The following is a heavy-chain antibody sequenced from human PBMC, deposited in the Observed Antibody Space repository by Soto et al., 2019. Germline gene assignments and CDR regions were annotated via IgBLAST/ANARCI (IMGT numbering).Heavy chain of an antibody. Sequence: ASVKVSCKASGYTFTSYYMHWVRQAPGQGLEWMGIINPSGGSTSYAQKFQGRVTMTRDTSTSTVYMELSSLRSEDTAVYYCARDPMVRGVITSMDVWGQGTTVTVSS. D-gene: IGHD3-10*01. CDR1: GYTFTSYY. J-gene: IGHJ6*02. V-gene: IGHV1-46*01. CDR3: ARDPMVRGVITSMDV. CDR2: INPSGGST.